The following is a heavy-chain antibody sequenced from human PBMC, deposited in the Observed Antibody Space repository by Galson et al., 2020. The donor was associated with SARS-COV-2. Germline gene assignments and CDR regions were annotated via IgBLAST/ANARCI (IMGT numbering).Heavy chain of an antibody. J-gene: IGHJ1*01. Sequence: GESLKISCAASGFTFSSYGMHWVRQAPGKGLEWVALIWYDGSNKYYADSVKGRFTISRDNSKNTLYLQMNSLRAEDTAVYYCARDRGVVTEIGYFQHWGQGTLVTVSS. CDR1: GFTFSSYG. V-gene: IGHV3-33*01. CDR3: ARDRGVVTEIGYFQH. D-gene: IGHD2-21*02. CDR2: IWYDGSNK.